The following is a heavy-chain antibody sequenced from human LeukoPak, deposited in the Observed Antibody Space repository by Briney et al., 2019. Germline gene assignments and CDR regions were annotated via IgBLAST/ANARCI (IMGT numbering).Heavy chain of an antibody. CDR1: GFTFSSYG. J-gene: IGHJ5*02. CDR3: ARGSLLGNNWRGWFDP. V-gene: IGHV3-30*19. D-gene: IGHD1-1*01. Sequence: GGSLRLSCAASGFTFSSYGMHWVRQAPGKGLGWVAVISYDGNNKYYADSVKGRFTISRDNSKNTLYLQMNSLRAEDTAVYYCARGSLLGNNWRGWFDPWGQGTLVTVSS. CDR2: ISYDGNNK.